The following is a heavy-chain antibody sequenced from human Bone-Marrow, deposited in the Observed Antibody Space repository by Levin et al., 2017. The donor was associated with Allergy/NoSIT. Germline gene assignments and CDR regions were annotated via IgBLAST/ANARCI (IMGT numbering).Heavy chain of an antibody. V-gene: IGHV3-11*05. CDR2: ISSSSSYT. D-gene: IGHD6-19*01. Sequence: GGSLRLSCAASGFTFSDYYMSWIRQAPGKGLEWVSYISSSSSYTNYADSVKGRFTISRDNAKNSLYLQMNSLRAEDTAVYYCARDLVAVAVYFQHWGQGTLVTVSS. CDR1: GFTFSDYY. J-gene: IGHJ1*01. CDR3: ARDLVAVAVYFQH.